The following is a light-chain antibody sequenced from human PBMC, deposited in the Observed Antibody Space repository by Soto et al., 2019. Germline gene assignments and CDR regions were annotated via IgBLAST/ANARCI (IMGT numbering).Light chain of an antibody. CDR1: SSDVGTFNL. J-gene: IGLJ1*01. CDR2: EGT. Sequence: QSALTQPASVSGFLGQSITMSCTGSSSDVGTFNLVSWFQQHPGKAPKLLIFEGTKRPSGVSDRFSGSKSGNTASLTISGLQAEDEADYHCCSYAGTGTSWVFGTGTKLTVL. V-gene: IGLV2-23*01. CDR3: CSYAGTGTSWV.